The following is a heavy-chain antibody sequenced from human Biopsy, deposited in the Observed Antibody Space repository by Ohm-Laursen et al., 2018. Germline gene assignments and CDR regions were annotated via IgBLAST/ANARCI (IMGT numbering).Heavy chain of an antibody. CDR2: VYYTGST. D-gene: IGHD5-12*01. CDR1: GDSISSYY. J-gene: IGHJ3*02. CDR3: AREAIGVATAFDI. Sequence: SETLSLTCTVSGDSISSYYWSWIRQPPGKGLQWIGYVYYTGSTDYNPSLQSRVTISVDTSKNHFSLRLRSVTAADTAIYYCAREAIGVATAFDIWGQGTMVTVSS. V-gene: IGHV4-59*01.